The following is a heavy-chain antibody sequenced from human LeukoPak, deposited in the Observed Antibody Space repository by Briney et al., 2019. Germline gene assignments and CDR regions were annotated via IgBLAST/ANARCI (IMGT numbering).Heavy chain of an antibody. V-gene: IGHV1-2*02. CDR1: GYTSTGYY. J-gene: IGHJ4*02. CDR2: INPNSGGT. Sequence: ASVKVSRKASGYTSTGYYMHWVRPAPGQGRAWMGWINPNSGGTNYAQKFQGRVTMTRDTSISTAYMVLSRLRSDDTAVYYCARSDPVAGIFVFDYWGQGTLVTVSS. D-gene: IGHD6-19*01. CDR3: ARSDPVAGIFVFDY.